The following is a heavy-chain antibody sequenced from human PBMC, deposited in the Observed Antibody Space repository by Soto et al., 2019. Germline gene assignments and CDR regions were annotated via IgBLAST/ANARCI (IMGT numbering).Heavy chain of an antibody. V-gene: IGHV3-72*01. CDR1: GFTFSDHY. J-gene: IGHJ4*02. CDR3: ARSGYSGYGYFDY. D-gene: IGHD5-12*01. Sequence: EVQLVESGGGLVQPGGSLRLSCAASGFTFSDHYMDWVRQAPGKGLEWVGRTKKKGNTYTTQYAASVKGRFSISRDDLKNSLYLQMNRLKTEDTAVYYCARSGYSGYGYFDYWGQGTLVTVSS. CDR2: TKKKGNTYTT.